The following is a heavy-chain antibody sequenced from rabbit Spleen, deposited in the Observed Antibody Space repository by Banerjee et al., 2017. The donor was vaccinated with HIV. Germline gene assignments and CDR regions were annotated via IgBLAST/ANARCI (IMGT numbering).Heavy chain of an antibody. J-gene: IGHJ6*01. V-gene: IGHV1S40*01. CDR3: ARDTSTSFSSYGMDL. CDR1: GVSFSSSSY. CDR2: IDTDSSGFT. Sequence: QSLEESVGDMVKPGASLTLTCTASGVSFSSSSYMCWVSQAPGKGLEWIACIDTDSSGFTYFATWAKGRFTCSKTSSTTVTLQMTRLTAADTATYFCARDTSTSFSSYGMDLWGPGTLVTVS. D-gene: IGHD1-1*01.